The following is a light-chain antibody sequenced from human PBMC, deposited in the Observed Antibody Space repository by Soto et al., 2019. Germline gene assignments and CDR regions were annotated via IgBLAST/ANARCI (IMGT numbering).Light chain of an antibody. CDR2: EVS. Sequence: QCGLTQPASVSGSPGQSITISCTGTSSDVGGYNYVSWYQQHPGKAPKLMIYEVSNRPSGVSNRFCGSKSGNTASLTISGLQAEDEADYYCSSYTSSSTLVFGTGTKVTVL. V-gene: IGLV2-14*01. CDR1: SSDVGGYNY. J-gene: IGLJ1*01. CDR3: SSYTSSSTLV.